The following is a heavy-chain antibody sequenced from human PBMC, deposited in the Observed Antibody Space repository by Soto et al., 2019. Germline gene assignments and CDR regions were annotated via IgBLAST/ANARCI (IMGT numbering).Heavy chain of an antibody. CDR2: IYYTGST. J-gene: IGHJ6*02. CDR1: GGSMSRGGQS. D-gene: IGHD3-3*01. V-gene: IGHV4-30-2*01. Sequence: SETLSLTCAVSGGSMSRGGQSWSWIRQPPGKGLEWLGFIYYTGSTYYNPSLKSRVTLSVDRSKNQFSLKLSSVTAADTAVYYCARGGVSLRGYYYGMDVWGQGTTVTVSS. CDR3: ARGGVSLRGYYYGMDV.